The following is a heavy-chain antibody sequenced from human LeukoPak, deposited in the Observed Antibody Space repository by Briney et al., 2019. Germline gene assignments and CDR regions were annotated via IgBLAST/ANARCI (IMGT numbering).Heavy chain of an antibody. V-gene: IGHV4-39*01. Sequence: SETLSLTCTVSGGSISSSSYYWGWIRQPPGKGLEWIGSIYYSGSTYYNPSLKSRVTISVDTSKNQFSLKLSSVTAADTAVYYCARHVGGGSYSDYMDVWGNGTTVTVSS. CDR1: GGSISSSSYY. D-gene: IGHD3-16*01. J-gene: IGHJ6*03. CDR3: ARHVGGGSYSDYMDV. CDR2: IYYSGST.